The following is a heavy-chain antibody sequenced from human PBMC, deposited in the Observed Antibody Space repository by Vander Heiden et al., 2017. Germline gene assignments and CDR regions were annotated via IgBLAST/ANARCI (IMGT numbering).Heavy chain of an antibody. Sequence: EVQLVESGGGLVKPGGSLRLSCAASGFTFSSYSMNWVRQAPGKGLEWVSSISSSSSYIYYADSVKGRFTISRDNAKNSLYLQMNSLRAEDTAVYYCARGSTVLWFGELLKGYYFDYWGQGTLVTVSS. CDR2: ISSSSSYI. V-gene: IGHV3-21*01. CDR1: GFTFSSYS. D-gene: IGHD3-10*01. J-gene: IGHJ4*02. CDR3: ARGSTVLWFGELLKGYYFDY.